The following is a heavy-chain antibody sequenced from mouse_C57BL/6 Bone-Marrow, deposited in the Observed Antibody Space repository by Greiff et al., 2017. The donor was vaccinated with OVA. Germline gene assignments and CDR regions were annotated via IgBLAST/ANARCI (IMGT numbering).Heavy chain of an antibody. D-gene: IGHD1-1*02. V-gene: IGHV1-80*01. J-gene: IGHJ1*03. CDR1: GYAFSSYW. Sequence: QVQLQQSGAELVKPGASVKISCKASGYAFSSYWMNWVKQRPGKGLEWIGQIYPGDGDTNYNGKFKGKATLTADKSSRTGYMQLSSLTSEDSAVYFCARKNRGSLGYFDVWGTGTTVTVSS. CDR3: ARKNRGSLGYFDV. CDR2: IYPGDGDT.